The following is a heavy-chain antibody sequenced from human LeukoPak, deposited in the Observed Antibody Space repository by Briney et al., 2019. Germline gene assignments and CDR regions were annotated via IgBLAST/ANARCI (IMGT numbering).Heavy chain of an antibody. CDR3: ARDLNDLLQNYRSTWYPADY. CDR2: VNKDGSST. V-gene: IGHV3-74*01. Sequence: GGSLRLSCAASGFTFSTYWMNWVRQAPGKGLVWVSRVNKDGSSTSYADSVKGRFTISRDNTKNTLYLQMNSLRAEDTAVYYCARDLNDLLQNYRSTWYPADYWGQGTLVTVPS. D-gene: IGHD6-13*01. CDR1: GFTFSTYW. J-gene: IGHJ4*02.